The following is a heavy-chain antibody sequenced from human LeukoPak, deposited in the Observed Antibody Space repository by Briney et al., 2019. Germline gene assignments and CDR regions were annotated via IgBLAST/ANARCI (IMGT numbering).Heavy chain of an antibody. CDR3: ARENIVVVPAAFDYYYYYGMDV. D-gene: IGHD2-2*01. J-gene: IGHJ6*02. CDR2: ISSSSSTI. V-gene: IGHV3-48*01. CDR1: GFTFSSYS. Sequence: GGSLRLSCAASGFTFSSYSMNWVRQAPGKGLERVSYISSSSSTIYYADSVKGRFTISRDNAKNSLYLQMNSLRAEDTAVYYCARENIVVVPAAFDYYYYYGMDVWGQGTTVTVSS.